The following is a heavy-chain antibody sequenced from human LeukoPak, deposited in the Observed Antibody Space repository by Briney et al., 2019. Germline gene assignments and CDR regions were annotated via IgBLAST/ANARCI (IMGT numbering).Heavy chain of an antibody. CDR1: EFIFSGYW. CDR2: IKQDGSEK. CDR3: ARDGFVGAADY. J-gene: IGHJ4*02. V-gene: IGHV3-7*01. Sequence: GGSLRLSRAASEFIFSGYWMNWVRQAPGKGLEWVANIKQDGSEKQHVDSVRGRFTISRDNAKNSLYLQMNSLRVEDTAVYYCARDGFVGAADYWGQGTLVTVSS. D-gene: IGHD6-13*01.